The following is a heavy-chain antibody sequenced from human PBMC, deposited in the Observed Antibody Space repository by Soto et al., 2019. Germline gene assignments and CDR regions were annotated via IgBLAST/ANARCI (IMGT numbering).Heavy chain of an antibody. D-gene: IGHD6-19*01. CDR1: GFTFSSYA. CDR3: ARSYSSGWAIGY. Sequence: QVQLVESGGGVVQPGRSLRLSCAASGFTFSSYAMHWVRQAPGKGLEWVAVISYDGSNKYYADSVKGRFTISRDNSKNTLYLHMNSLRAEDTAVYYCARSYSSGWAIGYWGQGTLVTVSS. V-gene: IGHV3-30-3*01. J-gene: IGHJ4*02. CDR2: ISYDGSNK.